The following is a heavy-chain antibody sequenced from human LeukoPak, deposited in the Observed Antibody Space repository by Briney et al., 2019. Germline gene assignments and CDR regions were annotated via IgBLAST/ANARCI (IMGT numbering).Heavy chain of an antibody. Sequence: SETLSLTCTVSGGSISSSSYYWSWIRQPAGKGLEWIGRIYTSGSTNYNPSLKSRVTMSVDTSKNQFSLKLSSVTAADTAVYYCAQYSGSYLGWFDPWGQGTLVTVSS. CDR2: IYTSGST. D-gene: IGHD1-26*01. CDR3: AQYSGSYLGWFDP. V-gene: IGHV4-61*02. CDR1: GGSISSSSYY. J-gene: IGHJ5*02.